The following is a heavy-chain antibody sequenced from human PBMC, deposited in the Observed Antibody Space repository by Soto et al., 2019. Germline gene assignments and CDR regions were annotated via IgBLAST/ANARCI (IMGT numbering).Heavy chain of an antibody. CDR1: GFTFSSYW. V-gene: IGHV3-7*01. CDR2: IKQDGSEK. D-gene: IGHD3-3*01. J-gene: IGHJ5*02. Sequence: PGGSLRLSCAASGFTFSSYWMSWVRQAPGKGLEWVANIKQDGSEKYYVDSVKGRFTISRDNAKNSLYLQMNSLRAEDTAVYYCARIAAYYDFWSGYYQNNWFDPWGQGTLVTVSS. CDR3: ARIAAYYDFWSGYYQNNWFDP.